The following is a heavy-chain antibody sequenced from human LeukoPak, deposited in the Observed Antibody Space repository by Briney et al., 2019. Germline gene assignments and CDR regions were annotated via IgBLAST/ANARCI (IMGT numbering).Heavy chain of an antibody. D-gene: IGHD4-11*01. CDR2: INYSGST. CDR3: ARSELNDYSRY. Sequence: PSETLSLTCSVSGYSIRSGYQWGWIRQPPGKGLEWMGSINYSGSTYDNPSLKSRVTMSLDMSKNQFYLKLNSVTAADTAIYYCARSELNDYSRYWGQGILVIVSS. J-gene: IGHJ4*02. V-gene: IGHV4-38-2*02. CDR1: GYSIRSGYQ.